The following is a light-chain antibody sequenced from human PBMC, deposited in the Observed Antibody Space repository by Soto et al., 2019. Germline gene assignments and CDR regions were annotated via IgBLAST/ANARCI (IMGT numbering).Light chain of an antibody. V-gene: IGLV1-40*01. J-gene: IGLJ1*01. CDR1: SSNIGAGYD. CDR3: QSYDSTLSARYV. CDR2: GNI. Sequence: QTVLTQPASVSGAPGQRVTISCTGSSSNIGAGYDVHWYQQRPVTAPKLLIFGNINRPSGVPDRFSGSKSGTSASLAITGLQAEDEGDYSCQSYDSTLSARYVFGTGTKVTVL.